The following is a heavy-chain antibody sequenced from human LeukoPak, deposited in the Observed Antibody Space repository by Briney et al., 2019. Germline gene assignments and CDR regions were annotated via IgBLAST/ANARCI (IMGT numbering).Heavy chain of an antibody. D-gene: IGHD1-26*01. CDR1: GFTFSSYG. J-gene: IGHJ4*02. CDR3: AKDTAYSGSYYEKFDY. V-gene: IGHV3-23*01. CDR2: ISGSGGST. Sequence: GGSLRLSCAASGFTFSSYGMSWVRQAPGKGLEWVSAISGSGGSTYYADSVKGRFTISRDNSKNTLYLQMNSLRAEDTAVYYCAKDTAYSGSYYEKFDYWGQGTLVTVSS.